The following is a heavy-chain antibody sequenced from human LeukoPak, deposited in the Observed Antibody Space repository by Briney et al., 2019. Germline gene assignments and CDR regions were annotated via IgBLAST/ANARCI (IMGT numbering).Heavy chain of an antibody. J-gene: IGHJ4*02. Sequence: PGGSLRLSCAASGFTFSNYAMSWVRQAPGKGLEWVSALSGSGGSTYYADSVKGRFTISRDNSKNTLYLQMNSLRAEDTAVYYCARDRGYGSGSQALYYFDYWGQGTLVTVSS. CDR2: LSGSGGST. V-gene: IGHV3-23*01. CDR1: GFTFSNYA. D-gene: IGHD3-10*01. CDR3: ARDRGYGSGSQALYYFDY.